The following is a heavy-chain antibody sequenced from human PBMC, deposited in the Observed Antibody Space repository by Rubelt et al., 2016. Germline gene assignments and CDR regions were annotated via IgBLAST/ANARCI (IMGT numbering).Heavy chain of an antibody. CDR3: AKGPPFR. Sequence: GKGPEWVSVISGSRGSTYYADSVKVRFTISRDNSKDTLYLQMNSLRVEDTAVYYCAKGPPFRWGQGTLVTVFS. J-gene: IGHJ4*02. CDR2: ISGSRGST. V-gene: IGHV3-23*01.